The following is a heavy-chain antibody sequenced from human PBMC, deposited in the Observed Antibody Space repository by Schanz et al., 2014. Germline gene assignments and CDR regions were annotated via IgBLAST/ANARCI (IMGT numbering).Heavy chain of an antibody. D-gene: IGHD6-19*01. CDR1: GFTFSSYC. V-gene: IGHV3-7*03. CDR3: AKAGSGWSTAGYYY. J-gene: IGHJ4*02. CDR2: INLDGSGK. Sequence: EVQLVESGGGLVQPGGSLRLSCAASGFTFSSYCINWVRQAPGKGLEWVANINLDGSGKIYLGSVRGRFAISRDDAQNSVYLQMNSLRAEDTAVYYCAKAGSGWSTAGYYYWGQGTLVAVSS.